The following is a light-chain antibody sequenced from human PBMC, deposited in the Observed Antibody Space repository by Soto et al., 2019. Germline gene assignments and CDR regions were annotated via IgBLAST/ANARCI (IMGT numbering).Light chain of an antibody. V-gene: IGKV1D-12*01. CDR1: QDIAGY. Sequence: DIQVTQSPSSVSGSVGDRVTITCRASQDIAGYLAWYQHKTGRPPEILIHGESRLPSGVPERLSGSGSGTDLTLSINRLQPEDFATYYCQQAYSFPITFGQGTRLEIK. J-gene: IGKJ5*01. CDR3: QQAYSFPIT. CDR2: GES.